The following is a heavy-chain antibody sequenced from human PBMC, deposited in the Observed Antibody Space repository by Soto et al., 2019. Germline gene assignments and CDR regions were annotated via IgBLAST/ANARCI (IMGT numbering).Heavy chain of an antibody. J-gene: IGHJ5*02. D-gene: IGHD6-19*01. CDR1: GGSISSGGYY. CDR3: ATCSIIAVAGTCGLDP. Sequence: QVQLQESGPGLVKPSQTLSLTCTVSGGSISSGGYYWSWIRQHPGKGLEWIGYIYYSGSTYYNPYLKSRVTISVDTSKNQFSLKLSSVTAADTAVYYCATCSIIAVAGTCGLDPWGQGTLVTVSS. CDR2: IYYSGST. V-gene: IGHV4-31*03.